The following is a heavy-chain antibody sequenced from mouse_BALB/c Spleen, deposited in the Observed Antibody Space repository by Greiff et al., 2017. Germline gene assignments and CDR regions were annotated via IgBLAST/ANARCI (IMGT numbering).Heavy chain of an antibody. CDR3: ARGTTASAMDY. CDR2: ISSGGST. J-gene: IGHJ4*01. D-gene: IGHD1-2*01. V-gene: IGHV5-6-5*01. CDR1: GFTFSSYA. Sequence: EVKLMESGGGLVKPGGSLKLSCAASGFTFSSYAMSWVRQTPEKRLEWVASISSGGSTYYPDSVKGRFTISRDNARNILYLQMSSLRSEDTAMYYCARGTTASAMDYWGQGTSVTVSS.